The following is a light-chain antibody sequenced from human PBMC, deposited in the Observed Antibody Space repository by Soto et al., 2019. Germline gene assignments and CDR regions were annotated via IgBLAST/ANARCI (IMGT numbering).Light chain of an antibody. Sequence: DIQMTQYPSTLSGSVGDRFTITCMASQTISSWLAWYQQKPGKAPKPLIYKASTLKSGVPSRFSGSGSGTEFTLTISSLQPDDFATYYCQHYNSYSEAVGPGTKVEIK. CDR3: QHYNSYSEA. CDR1: QTISSW. V-gene: IGKV1-5*03. J-gene: IGKJ1*01. CDR2: KAS.